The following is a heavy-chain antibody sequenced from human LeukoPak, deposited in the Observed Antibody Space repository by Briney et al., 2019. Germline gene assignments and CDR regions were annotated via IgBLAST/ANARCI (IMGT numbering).Heavy chain of an antibody. CDR2: IDWDDDK. CDR3: ARRLYGSGSSNAFDI. J-gene: IGHJ3*02. D-gene: IGHD3-10*01. CDR1: GFSLSTDEMS. V-gene: IGHV2-70*11. Sequence: KHGPALVKPTQTLTLTCTFSGFSLSTDEMSVSWVRQPPRKALECLSRIDWDDDKYYSASLKTRLTISKDTSKNQVVLTMTNMDPVDTATYYCARRLYGSGSSNAFDIWGQGTMVTVSS.